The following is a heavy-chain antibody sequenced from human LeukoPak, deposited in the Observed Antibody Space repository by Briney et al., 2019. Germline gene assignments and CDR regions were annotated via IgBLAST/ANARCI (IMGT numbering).Heavy chain of an antibody. CDR2: IYYSGST. Sequence: SGTLSLTCAVSGDSITNPRWWSWVRQPPEKGLEWIGYIYYSGSTNYNPSLKSRVTISVDTSKNQFSLKLSSVTAADTAVYYCARHKHRSYGSGIDWFDPWGQGTLVTVSS. D-gene: IGHD3-10*01. CDR3: ARHKHRSYGSGIDWFDP. CDR1: GDSITNPRW. J-gene: IGHJ5*02. V-gene: IGHV4-4*02.